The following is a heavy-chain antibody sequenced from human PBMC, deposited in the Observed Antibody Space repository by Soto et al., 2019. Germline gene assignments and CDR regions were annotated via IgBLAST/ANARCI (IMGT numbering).Heavy chain of an antibody. Sequence: QLQLQESAPGLVKPSETLSLTCVVSSGPITEYSWTWIRRPAGKGLERIGLMYADGTNSYNPSLESRVTMSLDTSKNHFSLELTSVTAADTALYCCARVFYTDSGVYARPIFHSWVPGTLVTVPS. V-gene: IGHV4-4*07. CDR3: ARVFYTDSGVYARPIFHS. D-gene: IGHD2-15*01. CDR1: SGPITEYS. CDR2: MYADGTN. J-gene: IGHJ4*02.